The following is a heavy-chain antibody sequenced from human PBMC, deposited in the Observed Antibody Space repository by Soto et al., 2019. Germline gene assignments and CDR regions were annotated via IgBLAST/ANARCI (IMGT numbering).Heavy chain of an antibody. V-gene: IGHV4-39*07. Sequence: SETLSLTCAVSGYSFSSDYSISRYTYWGWIRQPPGKGLEWIGSIYNSVSPSYNPSLKSRVTISVDTSKNQFSLRLTSVTAADTAVYYCARVRDWFDPWGQGALVTVSS. CDR3: ARVRDWFDP. CDR2: IYNSVSP. J-gene: IGHJ5*02. D-gene: IGHD3-3*01. CDR1: GYSFSSDYSISRYTY.